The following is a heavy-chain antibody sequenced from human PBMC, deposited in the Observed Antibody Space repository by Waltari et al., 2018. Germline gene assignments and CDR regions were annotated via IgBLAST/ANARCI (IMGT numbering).Heavy chain of an antibody. Sequence: QVQLVQSGAEVKKPGASVKVSCKVSGYTLTELSMHWVRQAHGKGLEWMGGFDPEECETIYAQKFQGRVTMTEDTSTDTAYMELSSLRSEDTAVYYCATDLGCSGGSCYSGVRWGQGTLVTVSS. V-gene: IGHV1-24*01. J-gene: IGHJ4*02. CDR2: FDPEECET. CDR3: ATDLGCSGGSCYSGVR. D-gene: IGHD2-15*01. CDR1: GYTLTELS.